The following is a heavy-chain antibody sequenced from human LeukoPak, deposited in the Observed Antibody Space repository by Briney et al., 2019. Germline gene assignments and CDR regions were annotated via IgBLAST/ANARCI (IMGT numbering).Heavy chain of an antibody. CDR3: AKGFGGFGELLTIDY. V-gene: IGHV3-23*01. CDR2: ISGSGGST. CDR1: GFTFDDHA. D-gene: IGHD3-10*01. J-gene: IGHJ4*02. Sequence: GGSLRLSCAASGFTFDDHAMHWVRQAPGKGLEWVSAISGSGGSTYYADSVKGRFTISRDNSKNTLYLQMNSLRAEDTAVYYCAKGFGGFGELLTIDYWGQGTLVTVSS.